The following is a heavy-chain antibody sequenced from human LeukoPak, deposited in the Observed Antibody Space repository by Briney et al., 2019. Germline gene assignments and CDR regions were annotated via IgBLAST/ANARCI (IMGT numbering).Heavy chain of an antibody. CDR3: ARDGNWNSLFRFDY. Sequence: PSGTLSLTCAVSGDSISSNNRWSWVRQPPGKGLEWIGEIHHSGSTNYKSSLKSRVTMSVDTSKNQFSLKLSSVTAADTAVYYCARDGNWNSLFRFDYWGQGTLVTVSS. D-gene: IGHD1-1*01. V-gene: IGHV4-4*02. J-gene: IGHJ4*02. CDR2: IHHSGST. CDR1: GDSISSNNR.